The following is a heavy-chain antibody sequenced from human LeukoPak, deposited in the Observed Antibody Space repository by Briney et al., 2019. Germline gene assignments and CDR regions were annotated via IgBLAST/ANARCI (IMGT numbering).Heavy chain of an antibody. V-gene: IGHV4-31*03. CDR3: ARGPLNCTNGVCYRTNFDY. CDR1: GGSISSGGYY. CDR2: IYYTGST. J-gene: IGHJ4*02. Sequence: SETLSLTCTVSGGSISSGGYYWSWIRQHPGKGLEWIGYIYYTGSTNYNPSLKSRVTISVDTSKNQFSLKLSSVTAADTAVYYCARGPLNCTNGVCYRTNFDYWGQGTLVTVSS. D-gene: IGHD2-8*01.